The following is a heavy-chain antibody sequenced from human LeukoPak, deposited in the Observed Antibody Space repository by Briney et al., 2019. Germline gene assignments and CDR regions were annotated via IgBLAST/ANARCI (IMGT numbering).Heavy chain of an antibody. Sequence: GGSLRLSCAASGFIVSSNYMSWVRQAPGKGLEWVSVIYSGGSTYYADSVKGRFTISRDNSKNTLYLQMNSLRAEDTAVYYCAREDGFGDFDYWGRGTLVTVSS. CDR2: IYSGGST. D-gene: IGHD3-10*01. CDR3: AREDGFGDFDY. V-gene: IGHV3-53*01. CDR1: GFIVSSNY. J-gene: IGHJ4*02.